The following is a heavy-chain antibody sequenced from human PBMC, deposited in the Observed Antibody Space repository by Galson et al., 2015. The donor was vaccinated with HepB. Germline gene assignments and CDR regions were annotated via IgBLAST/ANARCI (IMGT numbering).Heavy chain of an antibody. J-gene: IGHJ3*02. V-gene: IGHV3-23*01. Sequence: SLRLSCAASGFTFRSYAMSWVRQAPGKGLEWVSEISGSGDTTYYAHSVKGRFTISRDNSRKTLSLQMNSLRAEDTAGYYLTKWPVWGSYRFGDAFDIWGQGTMVRVSS. D-gene: IGHD3-16*02. CDR3: TKWPVWGSYRFGDAFDI. CDR2: ISGSGDTT. CDR1: GFTFRSYA.